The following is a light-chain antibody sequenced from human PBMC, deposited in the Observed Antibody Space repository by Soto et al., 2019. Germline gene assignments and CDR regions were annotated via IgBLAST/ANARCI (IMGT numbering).Light chain of an antibody. V-gene: IGKV3-15*01. J-gene: IGKJ4*01. Sequence: EIVMAQSPVTLSVFPGESVTLSCRASQIVNGFLDWFQHKPGQTPRLLIYDTSTRATGVPARFSGSRSGTEFTLTINSLQSEDFAVYYCQSYNNWPLNFGGGTKVDIK. CDR2: DTS. CDR1: QIVNGF. CDR3: QSYNNWPLN.